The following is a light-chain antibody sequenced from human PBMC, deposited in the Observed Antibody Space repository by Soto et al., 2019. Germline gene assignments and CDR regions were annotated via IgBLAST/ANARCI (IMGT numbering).Light chain of an antibody. Sequence: DIQMTQSPSSLSASVGDRVTIACRASQDIYTFLNWYQQKPGKAPKLLIFGASSLQSGVPSRFSGSGSGTVFTLTISSLQPEDFETYYCEQSYIPPPITFGQGTRLEIK. CDR3: EQSYIPPPIT. V-gene: IGKV1-39*01. CDR2: GAS. CDR1: QDIYTF. J-gene: IGKJ5*01.